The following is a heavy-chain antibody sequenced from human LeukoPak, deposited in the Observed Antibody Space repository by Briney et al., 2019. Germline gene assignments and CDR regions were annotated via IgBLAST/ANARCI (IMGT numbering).Heavy chain of an antibody. CDR1: GFTFSSYA. J-gene: IGHJ3*02. D-gene: IGHD2-15*01. CDR3: AKDRGVVVAATLYDAFDI. Sequence: GGSLRLSCAASGFTFSSYAMSWVRQAPGKGLEWVSAISGSGGSTYYADSVEGRFTISRDNSKNTLYLQMNSLRAEDTAVYYCAKDRGVVVAATLYDAFDIWGQGTMVTVSS. CDR2: ISGSGGST. V-gene: IGHV3-23*01.